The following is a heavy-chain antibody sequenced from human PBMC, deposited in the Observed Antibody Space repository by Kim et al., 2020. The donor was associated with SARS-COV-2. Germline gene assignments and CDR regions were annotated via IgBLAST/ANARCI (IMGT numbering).Heavy chain of an antibody. Sequence: GGSLRLSCAASGFTFSNFAMSWVRQAPGKGLEWVSSIRSSGGSTYYADSVKGRFTISRDNSKNTLYLQMNSLRAEDTAVYYCAKVEDIDYWGQGTLVTVSS. CDR2: IRSSGGST. J-gene: IGHJ4*02. CDR1: GFTFSNFA. CDR3: AKVEDIDY. V-gene: IGHV3-23*01.